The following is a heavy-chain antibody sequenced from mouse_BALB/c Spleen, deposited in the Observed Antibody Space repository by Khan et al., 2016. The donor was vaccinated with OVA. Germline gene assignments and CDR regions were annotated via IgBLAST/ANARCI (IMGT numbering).Heavy chain of an antibody. CDR3: VVDGAYYRNDGWFAY. J-gene: IGHJ3*01. CDR1: GYTFTSYT. D-gene: IGHD2-14*01. V-gene: IGHV1-4*01. CDR2: INPNNGYT. Sequence: VQLQESGAELARPGASVKMSCKASGYTFTSYTIHWIKMRPGQGLEWIGYINPNNGYTNYNQKFKDKATLTADKSSTTAYMQLSSLTSDDSAVYNCVVDGAYYRNDGWFAYWGLGTLVTVSA.